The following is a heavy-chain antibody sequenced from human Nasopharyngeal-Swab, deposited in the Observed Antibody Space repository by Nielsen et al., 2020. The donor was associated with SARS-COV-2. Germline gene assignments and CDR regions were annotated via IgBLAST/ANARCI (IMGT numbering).Heavy chain of an antibody. CDR2: ISGSGDTI. V-gene: IGHV3-48*04. D-gene: IGHD4-17*01. Sequence: GESLKISCAASGFTFSSYAMSWVRQAPGKGLEWVSSISGSGDTIYYADSVKGRFTISRDNAKNSLYLQMNSLRAEDTAVYYCARNQEWYGDYVGWFDPWGQGTLVTVSS. J-gene: IGHJ5*02. CDR1: GFTFSSYA. CDR3: ARNQEWYGDYVGWFDP.